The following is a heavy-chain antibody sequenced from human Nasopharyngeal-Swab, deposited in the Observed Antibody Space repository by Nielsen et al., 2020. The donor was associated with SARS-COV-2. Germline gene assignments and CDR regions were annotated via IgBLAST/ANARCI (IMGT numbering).Heavy chain of an antibody. J-gene: IGHJ4*02. Sequence: WIRQPPGKGLEWIGEINHSGSTNYNPSLKSQVTISVDTSKNQFSLKLSSVTAADTAVYYCARGLVMGVFGVVISSKYFDYWGQGTLVTVSS. CDR3: ARGLVMGVFGVVISSKYFDY. V-gene: IGHV4-34*01. D-gene: IGHD3-3*01. CDR2: INHSGST.